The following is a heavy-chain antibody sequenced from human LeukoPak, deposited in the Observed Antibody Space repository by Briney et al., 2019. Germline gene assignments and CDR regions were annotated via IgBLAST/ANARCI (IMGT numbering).Heavy chain of an antibody. D-gene: IGHD6-13*01. V-gene: IGHV3-15*01. Sequence: PGGSLRLSCAASGFNVNNAWMSWVRQAPGKGLEWVGRIKSKTDGGTTDYAAPVKGRFTISRDDSKNTLYLQMNSLRAEDTAVYYCAKGISSSWYDYWGQGTLVTVSS. CDR3: AKGISSSWYDY. CDR1: GFNVNNAW. CDR2: IKSKTDGGTT. J-gene: IGHJ4*02.